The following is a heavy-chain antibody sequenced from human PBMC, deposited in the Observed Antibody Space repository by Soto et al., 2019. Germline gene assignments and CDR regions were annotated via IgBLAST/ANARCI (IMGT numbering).Heavy chain of an antibody. Sequence: PSETLSLTCTVTGVSISSYYWSWIRQPPGKGLEWIGYIYYSGSTNYNPSLKSRVTISVDTSKNQFSLKLSPVTAADTAVYYCARVGLWFGEFPNWFDPWGQGTLVTVSS. J-gene: IGHJ5*02. CDR3: ARVGLWFGEFPNWFDP. D-gene: IGHD3-10*01. V-gene: IGHV4-59*01. CDR1: GVSISSYY. CDR2: IYYSGST.